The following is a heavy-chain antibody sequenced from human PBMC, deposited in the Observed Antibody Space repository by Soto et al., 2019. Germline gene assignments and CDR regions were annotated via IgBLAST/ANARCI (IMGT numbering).Heavy chain of an antibody. CDR3: AGSFGVAAAGPFDY. CDR2: IYYSGST. D-gene: IGHD6-13*01. Sequence: SETLSLTCTVSGGSISSGGYYWSWIRQHPGEGLEWIGYIYYSGSTYYNPSLKSRVTISVDTSKNQFSLKLSSVTAADTAVYYCAGSFGVAAAGPFDYWGQGTLVTVSS. J-gene: IGHJ4*02. V-gene: IGHV4-31*03. CDR1: GGSISSGGYY.